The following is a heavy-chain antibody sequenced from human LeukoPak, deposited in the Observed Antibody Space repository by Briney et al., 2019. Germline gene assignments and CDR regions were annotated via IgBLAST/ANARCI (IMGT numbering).Heavy chain of an antibody. CDR3: AKGGYTYGGRLFDY. J-gene: IGHJ4*02. CDR2: ISGDGGAT. D-gene: IGHD5-18*01. Sequence: PGGSLRLSCAASGFMFSDYFMSWVRQAPGKGLEWVSFISGDGGATYYADSAKGRFTISRDNGRKSLYLQMDSLRTEDTALYYCAKGGYTYGGRLFDYWGQGTLVTVSS. V-gene: IGHV3-43*02. CDR1: GFMFSDYF.